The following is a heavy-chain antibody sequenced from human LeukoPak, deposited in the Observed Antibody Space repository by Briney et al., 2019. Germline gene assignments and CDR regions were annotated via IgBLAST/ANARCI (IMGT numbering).Heavy chain of an antibody. V-gene: IGHV1-8*03. J-gene: IGHJ3*02. Sequence: ASVKVSCKASGYTFTSHDINWVRQATGQGLEWMGWMNPNSGNTGYAQKFQGRVTFTRNTSISTAYMELSSLRSEDTAVYFCARTAEMLTTDAFDIWGQGTMVTISS. D-gene: IGHD5-24*01. CDR2: MNPNSGNT. CDR1: GYTFTSHD. CDR3: ARTAEMLTTDAFDI.